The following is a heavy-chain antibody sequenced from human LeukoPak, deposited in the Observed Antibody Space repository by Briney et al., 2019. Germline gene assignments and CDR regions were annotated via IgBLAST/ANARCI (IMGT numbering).Heavy chain of an antibody. D-gene: IGHD6-19*01. CDR1: GYTFTAYY. J-gene: IGHJ4*02. V-gene: IGHV1-2*02. Sequence: GASVKVSCKASGYTFTAYYMHWVRQAPGQGLEWMGWINPNSGGTNYARKFQGRVTMTRDTSISTAYMELSSLRSDDTAVYYCARDRGRWTIAVAGTGGTDYWGQGTLDTVSS. CDR3: ARDRGRWTIAVAGTGGTDY. CDR2: INPNSGGT.